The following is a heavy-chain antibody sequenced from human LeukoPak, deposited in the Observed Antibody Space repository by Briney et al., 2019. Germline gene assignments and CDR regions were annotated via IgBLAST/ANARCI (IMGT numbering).Heavy chain of an antibody. CDR3: ARDRGIVVVPAATGYYYYGMDV. Sequence: GASVKVSCKASGRTFSSYAISWVRQAPGQGLEWMGGIIPIFGTANYAQKFQGRVTITADESTSTAYMELSSLRSEDTAVYYCARDRGIVVVPAATGYYYYGMDVWGQGTTVTVSS. D-gene: IGHD2-2*01. V-gene: IGHV1-69*01. CDR2: IIPIFGTA. J-gene: IGHJ6*02. CDR1: GRTFSSYA.